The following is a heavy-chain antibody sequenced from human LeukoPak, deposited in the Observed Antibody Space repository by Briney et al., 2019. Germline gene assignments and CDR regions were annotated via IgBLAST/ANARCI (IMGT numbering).Heavy chain of an antibody. CDR2: ISSSSSPT. D-gene: IGHD2-21*01. CDR1: GFSFSTYS. V-gene: IGHV3-48*01. Sequence: GGSLRLSCAASGFSFSTYSMNWVRQAPGKGLEWVSYISSSSSPTYSADSVKGRFSISRDNGKNSLYLQMNSLRAEDTAVYYCVRDRGSGDDYSPDAFDIWGQGTMVTVSS. J-gene: IGHJ3*02. CDR3: VRDRGSGDDYSPDAFDI.